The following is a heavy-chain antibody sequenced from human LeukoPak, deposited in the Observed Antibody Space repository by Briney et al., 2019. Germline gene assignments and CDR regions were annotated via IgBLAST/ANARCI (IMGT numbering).Heavy chain of an antibody. CDR3: AREITVSGYDSTYFDY. Sequence: SETLSLTCTVSGYSISSNYYWGWIRQPPGKGLEWIGSIYYSGSTDYNPSLKSRVTISVDTSKNQFSLKLSSVTAADTAVYYCAREITVSGYDSTYFDYWGQGTLVTVSS. CDR1: GYSISSNYY. V-gene: IGHV4-38-2*02. D-gene: IGHD5-12*01. CDR2: IYYSGST. J-gene: IGHJ4*02.